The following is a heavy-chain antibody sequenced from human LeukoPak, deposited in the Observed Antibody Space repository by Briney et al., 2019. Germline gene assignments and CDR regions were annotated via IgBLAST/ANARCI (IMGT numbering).Heavy chain of an antibody. D-gene: IGHD2-2*01. CDR2: ISSSSSTI. Sequence: GGSLRLSCAVSGFTFSCYSMNWVRQAPGKGLEWVSYISSSSSTIYYADSVKGRFTISRDNAKNSLYLQMNSLRAEDTAVYYCARDRQYCSSTSCYHWFDPWGQGTLVTVSS. V-gene: IGHV3-48*01. CDR1: GFTFSCYS. CDR3: ARDRQYCSSTSCYHWFDP. J-gene: IGHJ5*02.